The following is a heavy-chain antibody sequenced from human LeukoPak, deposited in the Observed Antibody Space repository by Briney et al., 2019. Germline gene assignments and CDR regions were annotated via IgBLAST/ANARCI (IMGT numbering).Heavy chain of an antibody. Sequence: SETLSLTCTVSGGSISSSSYYWGWIRQPPGKGLEWIGSIYYSGSTYYNPSLKSRVTISVGTSKNQFSLKLSSVTAADTAVYYCARSYSSSSRNFDYWGQGTLVTVSS. CDR1: GGSISSSSYY. CDR2: IYYSGST. V-gene: IGHV4-39*01. J-gene: IGHJ4*02. D-gene: IGHD6-6*01. CDR3: ARSYSSSSRNFDY.